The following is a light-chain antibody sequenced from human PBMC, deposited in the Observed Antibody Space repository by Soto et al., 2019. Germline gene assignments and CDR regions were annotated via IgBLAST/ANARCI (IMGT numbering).Light chain of an antibody. Sequence: DIVLTQSPATLSLPPGERATLSCRASQSVNNSLAWYQQKPGQAPRLLIYDASNRATGVPARFTGSGSETDFTLTISSLEPEDFAVYYCQHRMNWPLTFGQGTRLEIK. J-gene: IGKJ5*01. CDR3: QHRMNWPLT. CDR1: QSVNNS. V-gene: IGKV3-11*01. CDR2: DAS.